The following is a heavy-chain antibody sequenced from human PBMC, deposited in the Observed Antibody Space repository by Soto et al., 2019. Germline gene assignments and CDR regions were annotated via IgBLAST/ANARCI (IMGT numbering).Heavy chain of an antibody. Sequence: SETLSLTCTVSGGSISSSSYYWGWIRQPPGKGLEWIGSIYYSGSTYYNPSLKSRVTISVDTSKNQFSLKLSSVTAADTAVYYCARGPRITIFGVVLMYNWFDPWGQGTLVTVSS. D-gene: IGHD3-3*01. V-gene: IGHV4-39*01. CDR1: GGSISSSSYY. CDR3: ARGPRITIFGVVLMYNWFDP. J-gene: IGHJ5*02. CDR2: IYYSGST.